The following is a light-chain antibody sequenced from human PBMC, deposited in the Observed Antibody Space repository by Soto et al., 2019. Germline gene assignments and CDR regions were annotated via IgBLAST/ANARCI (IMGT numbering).Light chain of an antibody. CDR1: QSVSYF. Sequence: EIVLTQSPATLSLSPGESATLSCRASQSVSYFLAWYQQKSGQAPRLLIYDASSRATGIPARFSGSGFGTDFTLTISSLEPEDFAVYYCQHRSNWLGTFGPGTKVDTK. CDR2: DAS. J-gene: IGKJ3*01. V-gene: IGKV3-11*01. CDR3: QHRSNWLGT.